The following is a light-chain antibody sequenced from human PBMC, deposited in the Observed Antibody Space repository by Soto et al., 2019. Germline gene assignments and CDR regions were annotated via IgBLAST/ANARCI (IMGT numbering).Light chain of an antibody. J-gene: IGKJ2*03. CDR1: QSVGNS. Sequence: EIVMTQSPATLSLSPGERATLSCRASQSVGNSLAWYQLKPGQVPRLLIFDTYTRATGTPARFSGSGSGAEFTLTISSLQSEDFTIYSCLQYNFWRPYSFGQGTKVDTK. CDR3: LQYNFWRPYS. CDR2: DTY. V-gene: IGKV3-15*01.